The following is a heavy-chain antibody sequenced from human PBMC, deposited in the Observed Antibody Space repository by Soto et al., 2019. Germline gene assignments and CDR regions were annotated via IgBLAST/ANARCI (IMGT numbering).Heavy chain of an antibody. CDR1: GYTFTSYY. D-gene: IGHD3-10*01. CDR3: ARDQGGSGSYYNEPRRPYNWFDP. J-gene: IGHJ5*02. CDR2: IIPIFGTA. V-gene: IGHV1-69*13. Sequence: SVKVSCKASGYTFTSYYMHWVRQAPGQGLEWMGGIIPIFGTANYAQKFQGRVTTTADESTSTAYMELSSLRSEDTAVYYCARDQGGSGSYYNEPRRPYNWFDPWGQGTLVTVSS.